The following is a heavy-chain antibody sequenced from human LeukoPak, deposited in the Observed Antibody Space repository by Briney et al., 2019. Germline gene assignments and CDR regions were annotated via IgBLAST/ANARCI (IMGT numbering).Heavy chain of an antibody. CDR1: GFTFSTYI. Sequence: GGSLRLSCAASGFTFSTYITNWVRQAPGKGLEWVSSISSTGDYIYYADAVKGRFTISRDKAKNSLYLQMNSLRAEDTAVYYCARDRANNWNYEWGYWGQGTLVTVSS. CDR2: ISSTGDYI. CDR3: ARDRANNWNYEWGY. V-gene: IGHV3-21*01. D-gene: IGHD1-7*01. J-gene: IGHJ4*02.